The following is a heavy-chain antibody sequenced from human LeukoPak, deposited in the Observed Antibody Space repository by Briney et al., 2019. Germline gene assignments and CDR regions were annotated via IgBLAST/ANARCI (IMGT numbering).Heavy chain of an antibody. V-gene: IGHV4-39*07. D-gene: IGHD3-16*02. Sequence: SETLSLTCTVSGGSISSSSYYWGWIRQPPGKGLEWIGNIYYSGSTYYNPSLESRVTMSLDTSKNQFSLKLSSVTAAATAVYYCARDENGYVWGSFRAWGQGTLVTVSS. CDR2: IYYSGST. J-gene: IGHJ5*02. CDR3: ARDENGYVWGSFRA. CDR1: GGSISSSSYY.